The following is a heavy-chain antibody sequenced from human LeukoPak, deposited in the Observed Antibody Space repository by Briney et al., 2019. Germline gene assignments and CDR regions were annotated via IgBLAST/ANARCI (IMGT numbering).Heavy chain of an antibody. CDR1: GYTFTGYY. Sequence: ASVKVSCKASGYTFTGYYMHWVRQAPGQGLEWMGWINPNSGGTNYAQKFQGRVTMTRDTSISTAYMELSRLRSDDTAVYYCARDFRKAGSLFYYYYYGMDVWGQGTTVTVSS. CDR3: ARDFRKAGSLFYYYYYGMDV. CDR2: INPNSGGT. D-gene: IGHD1-26*01. V-gene: IGHV1-2*02. J-gene: IGHJ6*02.